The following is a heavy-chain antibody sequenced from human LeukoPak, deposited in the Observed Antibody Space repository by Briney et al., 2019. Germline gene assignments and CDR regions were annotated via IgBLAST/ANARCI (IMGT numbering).Heavy chain of an antibody. CDR1: GDSVSSNGAA. D-gene: IGHD1-1*01. CDR3: ASGGTTVAGMDV. Sequence: SQTLSLTCVISGDSVSSNGAAWNWIRQSPSKGLEWLGRTYYRSKWYTDYAVSVKSRITVNPDTFKNQFSLQLNSVTPEDTAVYYCASGGTTVAGMDVWGQGTTVTVSS. J-gene: IGHJ6*02. CDR2: TYYRSKWYT. V-gene: IGHV6-1*01.